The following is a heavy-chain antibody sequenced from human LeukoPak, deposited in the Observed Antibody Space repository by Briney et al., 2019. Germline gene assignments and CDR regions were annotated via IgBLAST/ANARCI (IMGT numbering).Heavy chain of an antibody. CDR3: ASGTSTYYELYF. V-gene: IGHV4-34*01. J-gene: IGHJ4*02. CDR2: INHSGST. D-gene: IGHD3-3*01. CDR1: GGSFSGYY. Sequence: KPSETLSLTCAVYGGSFSGYYWSWIRQPPGKGLEWIGEINHSGSTNYNPSLKSRLTMSVDTSNNQFSLKLMSVTAADTAVYYCASGTSTYYELYFWGQGTLVTVSS.